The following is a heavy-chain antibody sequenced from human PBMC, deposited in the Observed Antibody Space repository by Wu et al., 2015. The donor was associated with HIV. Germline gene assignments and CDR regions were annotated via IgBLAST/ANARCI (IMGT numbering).Heavy chain of an antibody. J-gene: IGHJ4*02. CDR2: IIPISGTA. V-gene: IGHV1-69*08. Sequence: QVQLVQSGAEVKKPGSSVKVSCKASGGTFSSYGINWVRQAPGEGLEWLGRIIPISGTANYAQKLQGRVTITADKSTSTTYMELSSLRSEDTAVYYCASSNYYDSSGYYSFDYWGQGTLVTVSS. D-gene: IGHD3-22*01. CDR1: GGTFSSYG. CDR3: ASSNYYDSSGYYSFDY.